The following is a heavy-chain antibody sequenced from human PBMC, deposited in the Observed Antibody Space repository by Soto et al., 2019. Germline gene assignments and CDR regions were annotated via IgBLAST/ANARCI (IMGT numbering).Heavy chain of an antibody. CDR1: GGSFSGYY. D-gene: IGHD3-10*01. Sequence: SETLSLTCAVYGGSFSGYYWSWIRQPPGKGLEWIGEINHSGSTNYNPSLKSRVTISVDTXXXXXXXXLXSVTAXDKAVYYCARDKVLLWFGGFYGMDVCGQGTTVTVSS. CDR2: INHSGST. J-gene: IGHJ6*02. V-gene: IGHV4-34*01. CDR3: ARDKVLLWFGGFYGMDV.